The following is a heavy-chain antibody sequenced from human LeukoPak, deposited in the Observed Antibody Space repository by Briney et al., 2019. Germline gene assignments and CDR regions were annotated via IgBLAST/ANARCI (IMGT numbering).Heavy chain of an antibody. V-gene: IGHV3-30-3*01. Sequence: QPGGSLRLSCAASGFTVSSYAMHWVRQAPGKGLEWVAVISYDGSNKYYADSVKGRFTISRDNSKNTLYLQMNSLRAEDTAVYYCARGGYSSGWALGGYYYGMDVWGQGTTVTVSS. CDR2: ISYDGSNK. CDR3: ARGGYSSGWALGGYYYGMDV. CDR1: GFTVSSYA. J-gene: IGHJ6*02. D-gene: IGHD6-19*01.